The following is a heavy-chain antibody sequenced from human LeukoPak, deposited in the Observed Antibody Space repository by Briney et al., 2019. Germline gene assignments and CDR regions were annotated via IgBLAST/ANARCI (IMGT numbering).Heavy chain of an antibody. CDR2: IKQDGSEK. Sequence: XXXVRXAXXXXLEWVXNIKQDGSEKYYVDAVKGRFTISRDNAKNSLYLQMNSLRAEDTAVYYCARVRGGYCSSTSCSHGMDYWGQGTLVTVSS. V-gene: IGHV3-7*01. J-gene: IGHJ4*02. D-gene: IGHD2-2*01. CDR3: ARVRGGYCSSTSCSHGMDY.